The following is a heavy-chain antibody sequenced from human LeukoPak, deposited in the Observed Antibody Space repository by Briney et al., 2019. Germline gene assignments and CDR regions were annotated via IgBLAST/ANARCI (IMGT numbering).Heavy chain of an antibody. Sequence: GGSLRLSCAASGFTFSSYAMSWVRQAPGKGLEWVSAISGSGGSTYYADSVKGRFTISRDNSKNTLYLQMNSLRAGDTAVYYCAKMIVVVPAAFDYWGQGTLVTVSS. CDR3: AKMIVVVPAAFDY. V-gene: IGHV3-23*01. D-gene: IGHD2-2*01. CDR2: ISGSGGST. CDR1: GFTFSSYA. J-gene: IGHJ4*02.